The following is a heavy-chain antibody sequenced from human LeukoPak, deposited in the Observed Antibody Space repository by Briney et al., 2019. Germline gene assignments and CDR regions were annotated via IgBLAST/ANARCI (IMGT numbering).Heavy chain of an antibody. Sequence: NPSETLSLTCTVSSGSISSSSYYWGWIRQPPGKGLEWIGSIYYSGSTYYNPSLKSRVTISVDTSKNQFSLKLSSVTAADTAVYYRARPTYSGSYYPFDYWGQGTLVTVSS. CDR3: ARPTYSGSYYPFDY. V-gene: IGHV4-39*01. D-gene: IGHD1-26*01. J-gene: IGHJ4*02. CDR2: IYYSGST. CDR1: SGSISSSSYY.